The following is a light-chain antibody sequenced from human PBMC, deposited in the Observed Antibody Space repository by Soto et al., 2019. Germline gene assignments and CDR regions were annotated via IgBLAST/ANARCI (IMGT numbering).Light chain of an antibody. CDR2: GAS. CDR1: QSVSSN. Sequence: EIVMTQSPDTLSVSPGERATLSCRASQSVSSNLAWYQQKPGQAPRLLIYGASSRATGIPARFSGSGSGTEFTLTISSLQSEDFAVYFCEQYNKWPPYTFGQGTKLESK. CDR3: EQYNKWPPYT. V-gene: IGKV3-15*01. J-gene: IGKJ2*01.